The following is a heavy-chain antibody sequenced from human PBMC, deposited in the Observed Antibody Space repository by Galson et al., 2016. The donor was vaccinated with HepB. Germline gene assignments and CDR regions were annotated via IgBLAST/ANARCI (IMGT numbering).Heavy chain of an antibody. CDR1: GYSFTNYW. D-gene: IGHD2-15*01. CDR3: ARHEGGYCSGCSCTALDY. Sequence: QSGAEVKKPGESLRISCKGSGYSFTNYWISWVRQMPGKGLEWMGRIDPSDSYTNYSPSFQGHVTISADRSISTAYLQGSRLKASDTAMYYCARHEGGYCSGCSCTALDYWGQGTLVTVSS. V-gene: IGHV5-10-1*01. J-gene: IGHJ4*02. CDR2: IDPSDSYT.